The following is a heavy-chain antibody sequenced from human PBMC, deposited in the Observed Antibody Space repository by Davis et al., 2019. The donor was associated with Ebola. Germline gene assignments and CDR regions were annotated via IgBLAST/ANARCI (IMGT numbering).Heavy chain of an antibody. CDR2: INSDGSST. V-gene: IGHV3-74*01. J-gene: IGHJ6*02. D-gene: IGHD2-2*01. CDR3: ARVGGVVVVPAAIHYYYGMDV. Sequence: HTGGSLRPSCAASGFTFSSYWMSWVRQAPGKGLVWVSRINSDGSSTIYADSVKGRFTISRDNAKNTLYLQMNSLRAEDTAVYYCARVGGVVVVPAAIHYYYGMDVWGQGTTVTVSS. CDR1: GFTFSSYW.